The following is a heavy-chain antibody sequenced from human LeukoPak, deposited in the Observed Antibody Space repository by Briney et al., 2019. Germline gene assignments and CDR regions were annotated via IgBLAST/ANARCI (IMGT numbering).Heavy chain of an antibody. J-gene: IGHJ6*04. V-gene: IGHV3-30*12. CDR2: ISSDGRKK. Sequence: GGSLRLSCAASGFTFSNYGMHWVRQAPGKGLEWVAVISSDGRKKDYTDSVKGRFTISRDNAKNSLYLQMNRLRAEDTAVYYCARGPTMKMDVWGKGTTVTVSS. CDR1: GFTFSNYG. D-gene: IGHD3-22*01. CDR3: ARGPTMKMDV.